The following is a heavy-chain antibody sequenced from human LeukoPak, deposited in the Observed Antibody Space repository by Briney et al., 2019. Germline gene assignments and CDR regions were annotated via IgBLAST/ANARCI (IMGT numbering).Heavy chain of an antibody. Sequence: PGGSLRLSCAASGFTFSSYSMNGVRQAPGKGLGWGSSISSSISDIYYADSVKGRFTISRDNAKNSLYLQMNSLRAEDTAVYYCARAPTREVQGVIIAPSNWFDPWGQGTLVTVSS. D-gene: IGHD3-10*01. CDR2: ISSSISDI. CDR1: GFTFSSYS. CDR3: ARAPTREVQGVIIAPSNWFDP. J-gene: IGHJ5*02. V-gene: IGHV3-21*01.